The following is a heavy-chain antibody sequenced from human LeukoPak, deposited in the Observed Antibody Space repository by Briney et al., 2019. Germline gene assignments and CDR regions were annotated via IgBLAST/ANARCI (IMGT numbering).Heavy chain of an antibody. CDR1: GFTFSSYS. J-gene: IGHJ4*02. D-gene: IGHD5-12*01. V-gene: IGHV3-21*05. CDR2: ISSSSSYT. Sequence: KTGGSLRLSCAASGFTFSSYSMNWVRQAPGKGLEWVSYISSSSSYTNYADSVKGRFTISRDNAKNSLYLQMNSLRAEDTAVYYCARWRYSGYAVFDYWGQGTLVTVSS. CDR3: ARWRYSGYAVFDY.